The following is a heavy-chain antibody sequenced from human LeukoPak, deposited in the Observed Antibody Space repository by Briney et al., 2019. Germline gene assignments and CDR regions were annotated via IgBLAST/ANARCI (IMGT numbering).Heavy chain of an antibody. D-gene: IGHD6-13*01. V-gene: IGHV4-34*01. J-gene: IGHJ4*02. CDR3: AGSPYSSSWYRAPYYFDY. CDR2: INHSGST. CDR1: GGSFSGYY. Sequence: SETLSLTCAVYGGSFSGYYWSWIRQPPGKGLEWIGEINHSGSTNYNPSLKSRVTISVDTSKNQFSLKLSSVTAADTAVYYCAGSPYSSSWYRAPYYFDYWGQGTLVTVSS.